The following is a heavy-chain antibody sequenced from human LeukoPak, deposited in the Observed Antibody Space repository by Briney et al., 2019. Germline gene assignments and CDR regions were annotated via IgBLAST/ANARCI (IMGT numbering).Heavy chain of an antibody. J-gene: IGHJ4*02. CDR3: ARDGGLPYYFDY. CDR1: GFTFDDYG. CDR2: ITWNGGST. Sequence: GGSLRLSCAASGFTFDDYGMSWVRQAPGKGLEWVSGITWNGGSTGYADSVKGRSTISRDNAKNSLYLQMNSLRAEDTALYYCARDGGLPYYFDYWGQGTLVTVSS. V-gene: IGHV3-20*04. D-gene: IGHD2-15*01.